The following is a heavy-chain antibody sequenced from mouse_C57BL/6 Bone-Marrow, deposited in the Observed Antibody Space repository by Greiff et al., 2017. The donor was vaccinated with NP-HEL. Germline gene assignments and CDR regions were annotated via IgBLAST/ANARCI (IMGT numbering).Heavy chain of an antibody. D-gene: IGHD1-1*01. CDR1: GYTFTDYY. Sequence: EVQLQQSGPELVKPGASVKISCKASGYTFTDYYMNWVKQSHGKSLEWIGDINPNNGGTSYNQKFKGKATLTVDKSSSTAYMELRSLTSEDSAVYYCARPLVYYGSSYGYFDVWGTGTTVTVSS. V-gene: IGHV1-26*01. CDR2: INPNNGGT. J-gene: IGHJ1*03. CDR3: ARPLVYYGSSYGYFDV.